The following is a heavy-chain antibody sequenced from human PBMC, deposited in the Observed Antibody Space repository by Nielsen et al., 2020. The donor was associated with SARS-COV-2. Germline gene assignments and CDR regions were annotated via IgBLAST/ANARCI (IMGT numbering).Heavy chain of an antibody. CDR1: GFSVSTKY. D-gene: IGHD6-19*01. Sequence: GSLRLSCAASGFSVSTKYMNWVRQAPGKGLEWVSVIVSGGSTYYADSVKGRFVIFRHTSQNMIYLQMNSLRPEDTAVYYCARGSGYSSGPSEVWGQGTTVTVSS. CDR3: ARGSGYSSGPSEV. J-gene: IGHJ6*02. CDR2: IVSGGST. V-gene: IGHV3-53*04.